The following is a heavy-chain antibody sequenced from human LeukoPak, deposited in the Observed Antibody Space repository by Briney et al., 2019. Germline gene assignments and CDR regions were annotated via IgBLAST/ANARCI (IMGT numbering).Heavy chain of an antibody. CDR1: GFTVSDNY. CDR2: IYSAGTT. J-gene: IGHJ4*02. D-gene: IGHD5-18*01. Sequence: GGSLRLSCAASGFTVSDNYISWVRQAPGKGLEWVALIYSAGTTHADSVRGRFTISRDKSKNMLYLQMNSLRAEDTAVYFCARAQGGKVQLWDYYFDYWGQGTLVTVSS. V-gene: IGHV3-66*01. CDR3: ARAQGGKVQLWDYYFDY.